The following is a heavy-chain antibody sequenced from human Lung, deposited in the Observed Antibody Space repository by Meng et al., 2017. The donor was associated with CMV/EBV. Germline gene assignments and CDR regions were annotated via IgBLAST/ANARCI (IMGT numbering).Heavy chain of an antibody. CDR3: ARDRSVYYDTWRDDAFDI. V-gene: IGHV3-48*03. Sequence: LSLXCAAFGFTFSSYEMNWVRQAPGKGLEWVSYISSSGSTIYYADSVKGRFTISRDNAKNSLYLQMNSLRAEDTAVYYCARDRSVYYDTWRDDAFDIWGQGTMVTVSS. J-gene: IGHJ3*02. D-gene: IGHD3-22*01. CDR1: GFTFSSYE. CDR2: ISSSGSTI.